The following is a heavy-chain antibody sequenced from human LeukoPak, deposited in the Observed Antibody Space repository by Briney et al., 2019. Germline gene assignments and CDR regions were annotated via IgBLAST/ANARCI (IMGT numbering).Heavy chain of an antibody. CDR1: GFTFSSYW. V-gene: IGHV3-7*01. Sequence: PGGSLRLSCAASGFTFSSYWMSWVRQAPGKGLEWVANIKQDGSEKYYVDSVKGRFTISRDNAKNSLYLQMNSLRAEDTAVYYCARDPSWAAAGAYNWFDPWGQGTLVTVSS. D-gene: IGHD2-2*01. CDR3: ARDPSWAAAGAYNWFDP. J-gene: IGHJ5*02. CDR2: IKQDGSEK.